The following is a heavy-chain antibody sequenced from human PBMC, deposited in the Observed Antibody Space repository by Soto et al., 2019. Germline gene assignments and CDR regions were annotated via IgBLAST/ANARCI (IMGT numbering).Heavy chain of an antibody. Sequence: QVQLVQSGAEVKKPGASVKVSCKASGYTFTSYGISWVRQAPGHGLEGMGWISAYNGNTNYAQKLQGRVTMTTDTSTSTAYLELRSLRYDDTAVYYCARETLLSNYYDSSGYYSDYWGQGTLVTVSS. V-gene: IGHV1-18*01. CDR1: GYTFTSYG. D-gene: IGHD3-22*01. J-gene: IGHJ4*02. CDR2: ISAYNGNT. CDR3: ARETLLSNYYDSSGYYSDY.